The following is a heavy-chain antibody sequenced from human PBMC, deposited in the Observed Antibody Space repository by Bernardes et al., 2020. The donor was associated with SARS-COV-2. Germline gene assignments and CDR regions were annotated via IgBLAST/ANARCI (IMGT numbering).Heavy chain of an antibody. CDR1: EFTFSRFW. J-gene: IGHJ4*02. CDR2: INEHGTIT. V-gene: IGHV3-74*01. D-gene: IGHD3-3*02. CDR3: AKEIRPNDY. Sequence: GGSLRLSCAASEFTFSRFWMHWVRQVPGKGLVWVSRINEHGTITNYADSVRGRFTISRDNSKNTLFLQMNSLRTEDTALYYCAKEIRPNDYWGQGTLVTVS.